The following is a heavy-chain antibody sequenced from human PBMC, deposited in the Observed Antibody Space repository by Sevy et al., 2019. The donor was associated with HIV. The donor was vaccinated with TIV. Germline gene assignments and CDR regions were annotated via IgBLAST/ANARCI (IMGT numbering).Heavy chain of an antibody. CDR2: IYYSGST. CDR1: GASISSYY. CDR3: ARGQYSYGYWREFDY. D-gene: IGHD5-18*01. J-gene: IGHJ4*02. Sequence: GSLRLSCTVSGASISSYYWSWIRQPTGRGLEWIGYIYYSGSTNYNPSLKSRVTISVDTSKNQFSLKLSSVTAADTAVYYCARGQYSYGYWREFDYWGQGTLVTVSS. V-gene: IGHV4-59*01.